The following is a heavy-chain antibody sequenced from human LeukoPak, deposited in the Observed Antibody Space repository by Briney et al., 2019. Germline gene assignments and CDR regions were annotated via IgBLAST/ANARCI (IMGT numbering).Heavy chain of an antibody. J-gene: IGHJ4*02. CDR3: ARERAAFGAVQVGY. D-gene: IGHD3-3*01. CDR2: INSDGTNT. CDR1: TFTFSRYW. Sequence: GGSLRLSCAASTFTFSRYWMHWVRQAPGKGLVWVSRINSDGTNTYYADSVKGRFTISRDTTKNTLYLPMTSLRTEDTAVYYCARERAAFGAVQVGYWGQGTLVTVSS. V-gene: IGHV3-74*01.